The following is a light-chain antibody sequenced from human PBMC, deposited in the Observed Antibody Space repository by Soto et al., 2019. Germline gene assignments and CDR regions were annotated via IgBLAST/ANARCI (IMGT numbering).Light chain of an antibody. CDR3: MQALQTPLP. J-gene: IGKJ4*01. CDR2: LGS. CDR1: QRLVHDNGFYF. V-gene: IGKV2-28*01. Sequence: DVVLTQSPLSLSVTPGEPASISCRSSQRLVHDNGFYFLNWYLQNPGQSPQLLISLGSSRDSGVPYRFSGSASGTDFTLIISRVEAEDVGVYYCMQALQTPLPFGGGTKVEIK.